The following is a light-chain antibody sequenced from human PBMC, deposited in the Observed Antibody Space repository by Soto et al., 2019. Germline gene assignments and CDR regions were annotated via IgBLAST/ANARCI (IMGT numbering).Light chain of an antibody. Sequence: QSVLTQPPSASGTPGQTVTISCSGSYSNVGANPVSWYQQVPGRAPQLLIYSNNQRPAGVPGRFSGSRSDTSASPSISGLQSADEVDYYCASWDDTLNDYVFGTGTKVTVL. J-gene: IGLJ1*01. CDR3: ASWDDTLNDYV. CDR2: SNN. V-gene: IGLV1-44*01. CDR1: YSNVGANP.